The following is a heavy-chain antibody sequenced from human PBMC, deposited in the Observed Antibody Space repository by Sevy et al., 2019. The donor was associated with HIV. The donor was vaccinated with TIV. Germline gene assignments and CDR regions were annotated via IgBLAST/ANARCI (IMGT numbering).Heavy chain of an antibody. V-gene: IGHV3-33*01. Sequence: GGSLRLSCAASGFTFGSYGMHWVRQAPGKGLEWVAFISYDRSEKEYADSVKGRFTISRDKSKNTVDLQMNSLRVEDTALYYCARVRRSYYFDYWDQGTLVTVSS. CDR3: ARVRRSYYFDY. CDR2: ISYDRSEK. J-gene: IGHJ4*02. CDR1: GFTFGSYG. D-gene: IGHD3-10*01.